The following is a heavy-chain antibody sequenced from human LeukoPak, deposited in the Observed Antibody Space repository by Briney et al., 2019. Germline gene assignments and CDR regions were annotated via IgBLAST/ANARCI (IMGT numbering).Heavy chain of an antibody. Sequence: PGGSLRLSCAASGFTFSSYNMTWVRQAPGKGLEWVSSISSSGTYIYYADSVKGRFTISRDNAKNSLYLQMNSLRADDTAVYYCARGADYGSGSYYRDYWGQGTLVTVSS. V-gene: IGHV3-21*01. CDR2: ISSSGTYI. J-gene: IGHJ4*02. CDR1: GFTFSSYN. D-gene: IGHD3-10*01. CDR3: ARGADYGSGSYYRDY.